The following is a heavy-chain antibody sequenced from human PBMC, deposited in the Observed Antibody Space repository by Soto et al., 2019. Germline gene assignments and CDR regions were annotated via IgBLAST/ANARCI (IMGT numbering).Heavy chain of an antibody. Sequence: SETLSLTCTVSGGSISSYYWSWIRQPPGKGLEWIGYIYYSVSTNYNPSLKSRVTISVDTSKNQFSLKLSSVTAADTAVYYCARDTYDILPRNHYGMDVWGQGTTVTVSS. V-gene: IGHV4-59*01. CDR2: IYYSVST. CDR1: GGSISSYY. CDR3: ARDTYDILPRNHYGMDV. J-gene: IGHJ6*02. D-gene: IGHD3-9*01.